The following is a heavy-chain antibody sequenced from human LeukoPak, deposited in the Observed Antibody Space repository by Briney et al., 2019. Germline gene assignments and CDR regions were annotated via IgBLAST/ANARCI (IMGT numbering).Heavy chain of an antibody. CDR3: ARDNSRAFDY. V-gene: IGHV3-30*04. D-gene: IGHD6-13*01. Sequence: GGSLRLSCAASGFTFSSYAMHWVRQAPGKGLEWVAVISYDGSNKYYADSVKGRFTISRDNSKNTLYLQMNSLRAEDTAVYYCARDNSRAFDYWGQGTLVTVSS. J-gene: IGHJ4*02. CDR1: GFTFSSYA. CDR2: ISYDGSNK.